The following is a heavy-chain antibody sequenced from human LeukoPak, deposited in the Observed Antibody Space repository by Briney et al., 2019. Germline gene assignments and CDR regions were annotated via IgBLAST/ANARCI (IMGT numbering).Heavy chain of an antibody. CDR2: IGASGSTR. Sequence: GGSLRLSCAASGFTFRKHYMSWIRQAPGRGPEWVAYIGASGSTRYYRDSVNGRFTISRDNAKNSLHLQMNSLRAEDTAVYYCAKDLREWYYDPNGNYFSYGMDVWGQGTTVVVSS. CDR3: AKDLREWYYDPNGNYFSYGMDV. CDR1: GFTFRKHY. V-gene: IGHV3-11*01. D-gene: IGHD3-22*01. J-gene: IGHJ6*02.